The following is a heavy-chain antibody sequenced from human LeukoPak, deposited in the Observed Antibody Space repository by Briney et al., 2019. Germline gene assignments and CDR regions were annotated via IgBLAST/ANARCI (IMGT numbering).Heavy chain of an antibody. D-gene: IGHD3-16*02. CDR3: ARQGYYDYVWGSYRYYYFDY. Sequence: SETLSLTCTVSGGSISSYYWSWIRQPAGKGLEWIGRIYISGSTNYNPSLKSRVTMSVDTSKNQFSLKLSSVTAADTAVYYCARQGYYDYVWGSYRYYYFDYWGQGTLVTVSS. V-gene: IGHV4-4*07. CDR1: GGSISSYY. J-gene: IGHJ4*02. CDR2: IYISGST.